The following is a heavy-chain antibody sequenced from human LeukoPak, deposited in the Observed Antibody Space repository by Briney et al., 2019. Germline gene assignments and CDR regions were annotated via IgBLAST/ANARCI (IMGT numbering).Heavy chain of an antibody. Sequence: GASVKVSCKASGYTFTSYDINWVRQATGQGLEWMGWMNPNSGNTGYAQKFQGRVTMTRNTSISTAYMELSSLRSEDTAVYYCARGHVYWLKMATITDFDYWGQGTLVTVSS. CDR3: ARGHVYWLKMATITDFDY. D-gene: IGHD5-24*01. V-gene: IGHV1-8*01. CDR2: MNPNSGNT. J-gene: IGHJ4*02. CDR1: GYTFTSYD.